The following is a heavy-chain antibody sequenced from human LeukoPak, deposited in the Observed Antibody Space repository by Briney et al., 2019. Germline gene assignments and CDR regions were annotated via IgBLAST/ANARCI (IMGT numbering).Heavy chain of an antibody. V-gene: IGHV1-2*02. CDR1: GYTFTGYY. CDR3: ARDTPVGIVIVPAAADWFDP. J-gene: IGHJ5*02. CDR2: INPNSGGT. Sequence: GASVKVSCKASGYTFTGYYMHWVRLAPGQGLEWMGWINPNSGGTNYAQKFQGRVTMTSDTSISTAYMELSRLRSDDTAVYYCARDTPVGIVIVPAAADWFDPWGQGTLVTVSS. D-gene: IGHD2-2*01.